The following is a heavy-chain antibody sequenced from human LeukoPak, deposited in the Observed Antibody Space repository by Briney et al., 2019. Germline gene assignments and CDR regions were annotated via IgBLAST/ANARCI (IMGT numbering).Heavy chain of an antibody. CDR2: IYGSGTT. V-gene: IGHV4-38-2*02. CDR3: ASVGGGSPY. D-gene: IGHD3-16*01. J-gene: IGHJ4*02. Sequence: SETLSLTCTVSGYSISSGHFWSWIRQPPGKSLEWIGSIYGSGTTYYDPPLRSRVSISADTSKNHFSLELSSVTAADTAVYYCASVGGGSPYWGQGTLVTVSS. CDR1: GYSISSGHF.